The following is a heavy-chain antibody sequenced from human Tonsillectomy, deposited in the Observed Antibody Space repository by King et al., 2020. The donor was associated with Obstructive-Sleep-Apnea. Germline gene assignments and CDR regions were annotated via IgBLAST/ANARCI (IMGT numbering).Heavy chain of an antibody. CDR3: ARVDKWEIRPRVVHDFES. Sequence: VQLVQSGAEVKKPGASVKVSCKASGYNFTGYYMHWVRQAPGQGPEWMGWINPKSGGTRYAQKFQGRVTMTRDTSITTTYMELSRLTSDDTAGVYCARVDKWEIRPRVVHDFESWGQGTLGTVSA. J-gene: IGHJ4*02. D-gene: IGHD1-26*01. CDR1: GYNFTGYY. V-gene: IGHV1-2*02. CDR2: INPKSGGT.